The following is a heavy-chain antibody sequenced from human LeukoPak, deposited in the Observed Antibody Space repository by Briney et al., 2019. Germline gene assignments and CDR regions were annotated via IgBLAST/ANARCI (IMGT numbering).Heavy chain of an antibody. CDR3: ARDTWSGWTFDY. Sequence: GGSLRLSCAASGFTLSSYWMSWVRQAPGKGLEWVANINQDGSEKYNMDSVKGRFTICRDNTKNSLYLQMNTLRAEDTAVYYCARDTWSGWTFDYWGQGTLVTVSS. V-gene: IGHV3-7*01. CDR2: INQDGSEK. D-gene: IGHD6-19*01. J-gene: IGHJ4*02. CDR1: GFTLSSYW.